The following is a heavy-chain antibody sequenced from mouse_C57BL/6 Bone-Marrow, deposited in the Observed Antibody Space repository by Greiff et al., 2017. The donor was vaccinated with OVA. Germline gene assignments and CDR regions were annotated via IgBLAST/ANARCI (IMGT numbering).Heavy chain of an antibody. CDR1: GFNIKDDY. D-gene: IGHD3-2*02. Sequence: VQLQQSGAELVRPGASVKLSCTASGFNIKDDYMHWVKQRPEQGLEWIGWIDPENGDTEYASKFQGKATITADTSSNTAYLQLSSLTSEDTAVYYCTRQLRPYFDYWGQGTTRTVSS. CDR3: TRQLRPYFDY. CDR2: IDPENGDT. J-gene: IGHJ2*01. V-gene: IGHV14-4*01.